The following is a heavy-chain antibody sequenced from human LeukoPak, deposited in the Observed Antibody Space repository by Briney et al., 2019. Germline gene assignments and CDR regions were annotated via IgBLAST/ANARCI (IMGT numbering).Heavy chain of an antibody. D-gene: IGHD2/OR15-2a*01. CDR2: IYYSGST. CDR1: GCTISSYY. Sequence: PSETLSLTCTVSGCTISSYYWSWIRQPPGKGLEWIGYIYYSGSTNYNPSLKSRVTISVDTSKNQFSLKLSSVTAADTAVYYCARGKGRPATAFSFDYWGQGTLVTVSS. J-gene: IGHJ4*02. V-gene: IGHV4-59*01. CDR3: ARGKGRPATAFSFDY.